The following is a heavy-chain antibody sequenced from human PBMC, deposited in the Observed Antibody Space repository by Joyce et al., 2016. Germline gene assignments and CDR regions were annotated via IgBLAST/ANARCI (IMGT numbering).Heavy chain of an antibody. Sequence: EVQLVESGGGLVQPGGSLRLSCTASGFTFSGYWMSWVRQAPGKGLEWVANIKRDGSDKKYVDSVKGRFTISRDNAKNLLYLQMDSLRAEDTAVYYCARVSVDRVFATNYFDFWGQGTLATVSS. V-gene: IGHV3-7*03. J-gene: IGHJ5*01. D-gene: IGHD2-8*01. CDR1: GFTFSGYW. CDR3: ARVSVDRVFATNYFDF. CDR2: IKRDGSDK.